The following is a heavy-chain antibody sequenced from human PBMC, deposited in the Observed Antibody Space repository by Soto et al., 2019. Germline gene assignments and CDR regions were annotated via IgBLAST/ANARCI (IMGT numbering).Heavy chain of an antibody. V-gene: IGHV1-18*01. D-gene: IGHD3-22*01. CDR1: GYTFTSYG. J-gene: IGHJ6*02. Sequence: ASVKVSCKASGYTFTSYGISWVRQAPGQGLEWKGWISAYNGNTNYAQKLQGRVTMTTDTSTSTAYMELRSLRSDDTAVYYCAVNYYDSSGYPYYYYYGMDVWGQGTTVTVSS. CDR2: ISAYNGNT. CDR3: AVNYYDSSGYPYYYYYGMDV.